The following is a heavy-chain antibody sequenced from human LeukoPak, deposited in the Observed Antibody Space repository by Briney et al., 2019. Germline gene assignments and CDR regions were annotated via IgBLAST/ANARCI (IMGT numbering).Heavy chain of an antibody. CDR1: GYTFTSYY. CDR2: INPSGGST. Sequence: ASVKVSCKASGYTFTSYYMHWVRQAPGQGLEWMGIINPSGGSTSYAQKFQGRVTMTRDTSTSTVYMELSSLRSEDTAVYYCATDQGGGDYVHWGQGTLVTVSS. J-gene: IGHJ4*02. D-gene: IGHD4-17*01. V-gene: IGHV1-46*01. CDR3: ATDQGGGDYVH.